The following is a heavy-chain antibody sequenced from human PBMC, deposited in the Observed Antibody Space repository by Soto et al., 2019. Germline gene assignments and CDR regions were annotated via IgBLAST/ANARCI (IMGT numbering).Heavy chain of an antibody. J-gene: IGHJ4*02. CDR1: GFTFSSYS. CDR2: ISSSSSYI. D-gene: IGHD6-13*01. V-gene: IGHV3-21*01. Sequence: GGSLRLSCAASGFTFSSYSMNWVRQAPGKGLEWVSSISSSSSYIYYADSVKGRFTISRDNAKNSLYLQMNSLRAEDTAVYYCASSSSSWLTFDYWGQGTLVTVSS. CDR3: ASSSSSWLTFDY.